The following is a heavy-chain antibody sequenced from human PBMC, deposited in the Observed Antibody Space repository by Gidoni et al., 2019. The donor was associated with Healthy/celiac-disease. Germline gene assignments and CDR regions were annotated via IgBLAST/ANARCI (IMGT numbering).Heavy chain of an antibody. J-gene: IGHJ3*02. CDR1: GFTFDDYA. CDR2: ISWNSGSI. Sequence: DVQLVESGGGWVQPGRSLSLSCAAPGFTFDDYAMHWVRQAPGEGLEWVSGISWNSGSIGYADSVKGRFTISRDNAKNSLYLQMNSLRAEDTALYYCAKGGTGYYTYAFDIWGQGTMVTVSS. V-gene: IGHV3-9*01. CDR3: AKGGTGYYTYAFDI. D-gene: IGHD3-3*01.